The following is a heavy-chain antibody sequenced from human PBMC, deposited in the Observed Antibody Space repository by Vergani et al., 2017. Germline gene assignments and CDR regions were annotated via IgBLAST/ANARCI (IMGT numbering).Heavy chain of an antibody. CDR1: GGSISSSSYY. D-gene: IGHD3-16*01. Sequence: QLQLQESGPGLVKPSETLSLTCTVSGGSISSSSYYWGWIRQPPGKGLEWIGSIYYSGSTYYNPSLKSRVTISVDTSKNQFSLKLSSVTAADTAVYYCARAVGGGIWGVWYYYYYMDVWGKGTTVTVAS. V-gene: IGHV4-39*07. J-gene: IGHJ6*03. CDR3: ARAVGGGIWGVWYYYYYMDV. CDR2: IYYSGST.